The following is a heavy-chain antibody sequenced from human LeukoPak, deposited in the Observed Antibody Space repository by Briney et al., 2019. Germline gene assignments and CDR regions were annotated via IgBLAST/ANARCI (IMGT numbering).Heavy chain of an antibody. D-gene: IGHD3-22*01. CDR2: IRYDGSNK. V-gene: IGHV3-30*02. CDR3: ARVMASSLTKYYDSSGFIDY. Sequence: GGSLRLSCAASGFTFSSYGMHWVRQAPGKGLEWVAFIRYDGSNKYYADSVKGRFTISRDNSKNTLYLQMNSLRAEDTAVYYCARVMASSLTKYYDSSGFIDYWGQGTLVTVSS. CDR1: GFTFSSYG. J-gene: IGHJ4*02.